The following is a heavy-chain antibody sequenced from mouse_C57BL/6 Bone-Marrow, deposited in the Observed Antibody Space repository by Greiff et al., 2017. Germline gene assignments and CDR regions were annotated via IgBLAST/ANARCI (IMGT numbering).Heavy chain of an antibody. CDR3: TRLRGGYEPWFAY. Sequence: VKLMESGAELVRPGASVTLSCKASGYTFTDYEMHWVKQTPVHGLEWIGAIDPETGGTAYNQKFKGKAILTADKSSSTAYMELRSLTSEDSAVYYCTRLRGGYEPWFAYWGQGTLVTVSA. D-gene: IGHD2-2*01. CDR1: GYTFTDYE. CDR2: IDPETGGT. V-gene: IGHV1-15*01. J-gene: IGHJ3*01.